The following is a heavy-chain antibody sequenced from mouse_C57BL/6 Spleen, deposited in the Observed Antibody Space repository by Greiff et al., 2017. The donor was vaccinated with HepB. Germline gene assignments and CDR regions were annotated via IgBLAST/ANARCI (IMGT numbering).Heavy chain of an antibody. CDR1: GYSFTDYN. D-gene: IGHD2-5*01. CDR3: ARQVCPYYSNYAFAY. J-gene: IGHJ3*01. V-gene: IGHV1-39*01. CDR2: INPNYGTT. Sequence: EVQLQQSGPELVKPGASVKISCKASGYSFTDYNMNWVKQSNGKSLEWIGVINPNYGTTSYNQKFKGKATLTVDQSSSTAYMQLNSLTSEDAAVYYCARQVCPYYSNYAFAYWGQGTLVTVSA.